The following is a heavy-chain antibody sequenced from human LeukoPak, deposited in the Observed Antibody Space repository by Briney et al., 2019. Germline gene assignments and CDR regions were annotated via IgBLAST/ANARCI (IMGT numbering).Heavy chain of an antibody. CDR1: GGSFSGYY. D-gene: IGHD3-16*01. J-gene: IGHJ4*02. Sequence: SETLSLTCAVYGGSFSGYYWSWIRQPPGKGLEWIGEINHSGSTNYNPSLKSRVTISVDTSKNQLSLKLSSVTAADTAVYYCARGLEPYYGTYYFDYWGQGTLVTVSS. CDR2: INHSGST. CDR3: ARGLEPYYGTYYFDY. V-gene: IGHV4-34*01.